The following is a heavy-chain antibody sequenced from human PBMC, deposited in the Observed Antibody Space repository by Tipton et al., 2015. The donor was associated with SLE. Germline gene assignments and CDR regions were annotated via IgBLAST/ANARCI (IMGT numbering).Heavy chain of an antibody. CDR3: ARGLGFKVGATWRPHDAFDT. D-gene: IGHD1-26*01. CDR1: GYSISSGYY. Sequence: TLSLTCTVSGYSISSGYYWGWIRQPPGKGLEWIATIYHNENTYYNPSLKSRITISVDTSKNQFSLNLKSVTAADTAVYYCARGLGFKVGATWRPHDAFDTWGQGTMVTVSS. V-gene: IGHV4-38-2*02. CDR2: IYHNENT. J-gene: IGHJ3*02.